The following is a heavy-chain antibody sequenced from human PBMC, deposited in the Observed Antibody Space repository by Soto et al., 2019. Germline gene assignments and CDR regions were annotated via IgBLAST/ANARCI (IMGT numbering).Heavy chain of an antibody. CDR2: INAGNGNT. V-gene: IGHV1-3*01. CDR1: GYTFTSYG. J-gene: IGHJ6*02. Sequence: GASVKVCCKASGYTFTSYGMHWVRQAPGQRLEWMGWINAGNGNTKYSQKFQGRVTITRDTSASTAYMELSSLRSEDTAVYYCARVHSVIYYYGMDVWGQGTTVTVSS. CDR3: ARVHSVIYYYGMDV.